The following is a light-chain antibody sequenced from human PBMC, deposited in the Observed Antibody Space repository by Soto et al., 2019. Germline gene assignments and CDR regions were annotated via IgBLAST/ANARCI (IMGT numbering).Light chain of an antibody. CDR3: QQRNNWPRNT. J-gene: IGKJ2*01. V-gene: IGKV3-11*01. CDR1: QIVSRH. Sequence: EIVLTQSPATVSLSPGERATLSCRASQIVSRHLAWYQQKPCQAPSLLIYDISNRDTGVPARFSGSGSGTDFTLTISSLEPEDSAVYYCQQRNNWPRNTFGQGTKLEIK. CDR2: DIS.